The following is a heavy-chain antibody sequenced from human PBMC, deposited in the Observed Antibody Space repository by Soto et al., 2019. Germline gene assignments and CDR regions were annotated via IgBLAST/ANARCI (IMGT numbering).Heavy chain of an antibody. V-gene: IGHV1-18*04. CDR3: ARQTAGTFPS. J-gene: IGHJ4*02. Sequence: GSVKVSYKASGYPFTTYGISLVRQAPGQRLEWMGWVSGYNDNTDYAQKVQGGVTMTIDTSTSTAYMELRSLRSDDTAVYFCARQTAGTFPSWAQGTLVTAPQ. CDR2: VSGYNDNT. D-gene: IGHD1-1*01. CDR1: GYPFTTYG.